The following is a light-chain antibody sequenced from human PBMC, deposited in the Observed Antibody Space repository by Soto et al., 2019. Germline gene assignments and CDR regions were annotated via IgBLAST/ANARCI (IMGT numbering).Light chain of an antibody. J-gene: IGKJ5*01. Sequence: EIVLTQSPATLSLSPGERATLSCRASQSVGRSLAWYQQKPGQTPRLLIYDASNRATGIPVRFRGSGSGTDFTHTISSLEPEEFAVYYCQQRSNWLVTFGQGTRLQI. CDR3: QQRSNWLVT. CDR2: DAS. CDR1: QSVGRS. V-gene: IGKV3-11*01.